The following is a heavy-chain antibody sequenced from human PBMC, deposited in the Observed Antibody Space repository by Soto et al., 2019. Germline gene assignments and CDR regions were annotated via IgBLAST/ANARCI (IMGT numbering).Heavy chain of an antibody. CDR3: ARVGAFGRRRLYYYGMDV. CDR1: GGSISGYY. J-gene: IGHJ6*02. CDR2: IYYSGST. V-gene: IGHV4-59*01. D-gene: IGHD3-10*01. Sequence: LSLTCTVSGGSISGYYWSWIRQPPGKGLEWIGYIYYSGSTNYNPSLKSRVTISVDTSKNQFPLKLSSVPAADTAVYYCARVGAFGRRRLYYYGMDVWGQGTTVTVAS.